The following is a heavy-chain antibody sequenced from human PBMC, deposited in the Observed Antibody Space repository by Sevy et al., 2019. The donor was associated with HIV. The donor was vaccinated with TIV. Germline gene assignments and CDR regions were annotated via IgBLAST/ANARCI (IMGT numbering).Heavy chain of an antibody. V-gene: IGHV3-23*01. CDR1: GFTFSSYA. J-gene: IGHJ4*02. CDR3: AKDLGYCSSTSCYAGYFDY. D-gene: IGHD2-2*01. CDR2: ISGSGGST. Sequence: GGSLRLSCAASGFTFSSYAMSWVRQAPGKGLEWVSAISGSGGSTYYADSVKGRFTISRDNSKNTLYLQMNSLRAEDTAVYYCAKDLGYCSSTSCYAGYFDYWGQRTLVTVSS.